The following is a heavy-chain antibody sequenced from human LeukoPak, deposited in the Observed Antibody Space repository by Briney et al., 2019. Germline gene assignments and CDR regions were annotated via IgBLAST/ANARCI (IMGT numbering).Heavy chain of an antibody. CDR1: GFTFSSYE. V-gene: IGHV3-48*03. J-gene: IGHJ1*01. CDR3: AADYYDSSGYLEYFQH. CDR2: ISSSGSTI. D-gene: IGHD3-22*01. Sequence: GGSLRLSCAASGFTFSSYEMNWVRQAPGKGLEWVSYISSSGSTIYYADSVKGRFTISRDNAKNSLYLQINSLRAEDTAVYYCAADYYDSSGYLEYFQHWGQGTLVTVSS.